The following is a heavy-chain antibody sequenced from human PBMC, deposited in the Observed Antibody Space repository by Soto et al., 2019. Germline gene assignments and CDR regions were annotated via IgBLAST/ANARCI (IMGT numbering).Heavy chain of an antibody. CDR1: GFTFSSYA. D-gene: IGHD3-22*01. J-gene: IGHJ4*02. V-gene: IGHV3-64*02. CDR3: ARVFYDNGGNYYDY. CDR2: ITSNGRYT. Sequence: GGSLRLSCAASGFTFSSYAMHWVRQAPGKGLEYVSAITSNGRYTYYADSVKGRFTISRDNSKNTLYLQMGSLRAEDMAVYYCARVFYDNGGNYYDYWSQGTLVTVSS.